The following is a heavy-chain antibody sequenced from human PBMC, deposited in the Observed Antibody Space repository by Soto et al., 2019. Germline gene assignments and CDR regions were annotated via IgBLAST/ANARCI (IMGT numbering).Heavy chain of an antibody. Sequence: QITLKESGPTLVKPTQTLTLTCTFSGFSLSTSGVGVGWIRQPPGEALEWLGIIYWNDDKLYRPSLKSRLTLTKDTSKNQVVLTMTNMGPVDTATYYCAKRRAAFDIWGQGTMVTVSS. CDR2: IYWNDDK. J-gene: IGHJ3*02. CDR1: GFSLSTSGVG. V-gene: IGHV2-5*01. CDR3: AKRRAAFDI.